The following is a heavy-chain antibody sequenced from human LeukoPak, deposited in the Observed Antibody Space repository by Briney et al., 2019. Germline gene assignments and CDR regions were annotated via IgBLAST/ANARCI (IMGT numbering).Heavy chain of an antibody. CDR3: ARYVWGSYPTFEDY. CDR2: IYYSGST. D-gene: IGHD3-16*02. J-gene: IGHJ4*02. Sequence: SETLSLTCTVSGGSISSYYWSWIRQPPGKGLEWIGYIYYSGSTYYNPSLKSRVTISVDTSKNQFSLKLSSVTAADTAVYYCARYVWGSYPTFEDYWGQGTLVSVSS. V-gene: IGHV4-59*01. CDR1: GGSISSYY.